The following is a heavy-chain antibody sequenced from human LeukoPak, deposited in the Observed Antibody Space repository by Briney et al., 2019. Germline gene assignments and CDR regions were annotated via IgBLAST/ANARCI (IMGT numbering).Heavy chain of an antibody. CDR3: AGESRLGTIFGVVIPYYGMDV. CDR1: GFTFSSYE. D-gene: IGHD3-3*01. V-gene: IGHV3-48*03. J-gene: IGHJ6*02. CDR2: ISSSGSTI. Sequence: GGSLRLSCAASGFTFSSYEMNWVRQAPGKGLEWVSYISSSGSTIYYADSVKGRFTISRDNAKNSLYLQMNSLRAEDTAVYYCAGESRLGTIFGVVIPYYGMDVWGQGTTVTVSS.